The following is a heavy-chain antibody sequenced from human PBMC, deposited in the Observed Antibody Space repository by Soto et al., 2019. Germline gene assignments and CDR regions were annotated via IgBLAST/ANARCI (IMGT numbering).Heavy chain of an antibody. CDR3: ARDQPNYGMDV. CDR1: GYTFTSYD. J-gene: IGHJ6*02. CDR2: MNPNSGNT. Sequence: EASVKVSCKASGYTFTSYDINWVRQATGQGLEWMGWMNPNSGNTVYAQKFQGRVTMTRNTSISTAYMELSSLRSEDTAVYYCARDQPNYGMDVWGQGTTVTVSS. V-gene: IGHV1-8*01.